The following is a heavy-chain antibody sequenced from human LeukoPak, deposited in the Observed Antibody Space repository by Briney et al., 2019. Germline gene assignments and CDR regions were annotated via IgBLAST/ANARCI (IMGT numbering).Heavy chain of an antibody. CDR2: INPNSGGT. Sequence: GASVKVSCKASGYTFTGYYMHWVRQAPGQGLEWMGWINPNSGGTNYPQKFQGRVTMTRDTSISTAYMELSRLRSDDTAVYYCARVRAKTGTGIGPWGQGTLVTVSS. J-gene: IGHJ5*02. CDR1: GYTFTGYY. D-gene: IGHD1-1*01. V-gene: IGHV1-2*02. CDR3: ARVRAKTGTGIGP.